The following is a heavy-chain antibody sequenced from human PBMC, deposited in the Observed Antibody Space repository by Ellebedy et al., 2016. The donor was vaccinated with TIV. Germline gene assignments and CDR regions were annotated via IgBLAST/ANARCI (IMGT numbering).Heavy chain of an antibody. J-gene: IGHJ2*01. CDR3: ARAAWTWYIDL. V-gene: IGHV4-34*01. CDR1: GGSFSDYH. D-gene: IGHD1-1*01. Sequence: MPSETLSLTCAVYGGSFSDYHWSWIRQPPGKGLEWIGEINQIGSTNYNPPLKSRVTISMDKSKNQFSLKLNSVTAADTAVYFCARAAWTWYIDLWGRGTPVKVSS. CDR2: INQIGST.